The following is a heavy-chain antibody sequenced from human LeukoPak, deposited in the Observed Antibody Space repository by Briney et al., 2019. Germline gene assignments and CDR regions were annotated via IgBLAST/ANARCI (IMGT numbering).Heavy chain of an antibody. CDR3: ARVGVTYCSSTSCYPDY. J-gene: IGHJ4*02. Sequence: GGSLRLSCAASGFTFSSYAMHWVRQAPGKGLEWVAVISYDGSNKYYADSVKGRFTISRDNSKNTLYLQMNSLRAEDTAVYYCARVGVTYCSSTSCYPDYWGQGTLVTVSS. CDR1: GFTFSSYA. V-gene: IGHV3-30-3*01. D-gene: IGHD2-2*01. CDR2: ISYDGSNK.